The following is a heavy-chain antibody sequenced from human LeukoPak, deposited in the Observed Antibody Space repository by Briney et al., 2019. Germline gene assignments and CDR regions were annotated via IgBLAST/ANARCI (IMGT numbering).Heavy chain of an antibody. D-gene: IGHD4-17*01. J-gene: IGHJ5*02. V-gene: IGHV3-23*01. CDR3: TKKRTTSVTDWFDP. CDR1: GFTFSSYA. Sequence: GGSLRLSCTAPGFTFSSYAMTWVRQAPGKGLECVSVISGIGTTTYYADSVKGRFTISRDNSKNTLFLQMNSLRVEDTATYYCTKKRTTSVTDWFDPWGQGTLVTVSS. CDR2: ISGIGTTT.